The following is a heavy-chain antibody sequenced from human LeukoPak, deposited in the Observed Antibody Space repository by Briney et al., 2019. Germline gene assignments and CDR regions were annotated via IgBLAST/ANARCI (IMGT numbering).Heavy chain of an antibody. CDR2: ISSYNGNT. J-gene: IGHJ3*02. CDR3: TRDYSLSSSGPPYGFDI. Sequence: GASVKVSCKASGYTFTSYGLSWVRQAPGQGLQWMGWISSYNGNTNYAQKIQGRVTTTTDTSTNTAYMELRSLRSDDTAVYYCTRDYSLSSSGPPYGFDIWGQGTMVTVSS. V-gene: IGHV1-18*01. CDR1: GYTFTSYG. D-gene: IGHD6-19*01.